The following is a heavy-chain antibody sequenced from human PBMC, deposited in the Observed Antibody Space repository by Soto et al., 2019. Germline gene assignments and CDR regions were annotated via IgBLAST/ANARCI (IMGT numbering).Heavy chain of an antibody. V-gene: IGHV4-59*01. Sequence: SSETLSLTCTVSGGSISSYYWSWIRQPPGKGLEWIGYIYYSGSTNYNPSLKSRVTISVDTPKNQFSLKLSSVTAADTAVYYCARVATRGGMDVWGQGTTVTVSS. J-gene: IGHJ6*02. CDR2: IYYSGST. D-gene: IGHD5-12*01. CDR1: GGSISSYY. CDR3: ARVATRGGMDV.